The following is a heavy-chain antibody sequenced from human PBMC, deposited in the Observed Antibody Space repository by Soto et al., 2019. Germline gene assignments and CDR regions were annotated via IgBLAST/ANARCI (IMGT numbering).Heavy chain of an antibody. D-gene: IGHD6-13*01. V-gene: IGHV3-30*18. J-gene: IGHJ4*02. CDR3: AKDFTGIAAAGTLDY. CDR1: GFTFSSYG. Sequence: QVQLVESGGGVVQPGRSLRLSCAASGFTFSSYGMHWVRQAPGKGLEWVAVISYDGSNKNYADSVKGRFTISRDNSKNTLYLQMNSLRAEDTAVYYCAKDFTGIAAAGTLDYWGQGTLVTVSS. CDR2: ISYDGSNK.